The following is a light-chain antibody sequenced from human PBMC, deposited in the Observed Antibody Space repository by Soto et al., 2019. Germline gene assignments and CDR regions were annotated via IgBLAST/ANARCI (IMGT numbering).Light chain of an antibody. CDR1: QSVSSSY. V-gene: IGKV3-20*01. CDR3: QQYGKT. Sequence: EIGLTQSPGTLSLSPGERATLSCRASQSVSSSYLAWYQQKPGQAPRLLIYGASSRATGIPDRFSGSGSGTDFTLTITRLGPEDFAVYYCQQYGKTFGQGTKVEIK. CDR2: GAS. J-gene: IGKJ1*01.